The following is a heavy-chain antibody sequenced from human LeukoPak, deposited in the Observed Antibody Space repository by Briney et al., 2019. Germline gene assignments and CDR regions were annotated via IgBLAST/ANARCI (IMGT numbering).Heavy chain of an antibody. CDR2: INYSGGTT. CDR3: ARQEARGYSYEGLDY. CDR1: GFTFSSYA. J-gene: IGHJ4*02. V-gene: IGHV3-23*01. Sequence: GGSLRLSCAASGFTFSSYAMSWVRQAPGKGLEWVSSINYSGGTTYYADSVKGRFTISRDNSKNTLYLQMNSLRAEDTAVYYCARQEARGYSYEGLDYWGQGNLVTVSS. D-gene: IGHD3-22*01.